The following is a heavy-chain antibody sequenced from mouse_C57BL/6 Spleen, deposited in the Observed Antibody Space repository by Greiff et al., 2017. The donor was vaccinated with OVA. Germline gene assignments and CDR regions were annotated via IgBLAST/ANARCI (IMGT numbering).Heavy chain of an antibody. Sequence: LEESGPELVKPGASVKISCKASGYSFTSYYIHWVKQRPGQGLEWIGWIYPGSGNTKYNEKFKGKATLTADTSSSTAYMQLSSLTSEDSAVYYCARSKGYYAMDYWGQGTSVTVSS. CDR2: IYPGSGNT. D-gene: IGHD2-5*01. V-gene: IGHV1-66*01. CDR3: ARSKGYYAMDY. J-gene: IGHJ4*01. CDR1: GYSFTSYY.